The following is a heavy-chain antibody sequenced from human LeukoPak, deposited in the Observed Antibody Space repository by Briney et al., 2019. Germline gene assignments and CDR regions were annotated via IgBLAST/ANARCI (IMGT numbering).Heavy chain of an antibody. CDR1: GFTFGDYA. J-gene: IGHJ6*03. D-gene: IGHD3-10*01. CDR2: IRSKAYGGTT. CDR3: TRDESRWGSGPSKNDYYYYMDV. Sequence: PGGSLRLSCTASGFTFGDYAMSWVRQAPGKGLEWVGFIRSKAYGGTTEYAASVKGRFTISRDDSKSIAYLQMNSLKTEDTAVYYCTRDESRWGSGPSKNDYYYYMDVWGKGTTVTISS. V-gene: IGHV3-49*04.